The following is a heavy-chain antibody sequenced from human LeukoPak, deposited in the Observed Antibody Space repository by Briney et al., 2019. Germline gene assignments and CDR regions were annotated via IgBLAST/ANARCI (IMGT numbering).Heavy chain of an antibody. Sequence: PSQTLSLTCTVAGGSISSGACYWSWIRQPPGKGLECIGEINHSGSTNYNPSLKSRVTISVDTSKKQFSLKLSSVTAADTAVYYCVTYYFDSSGPKKNYWGQGTLVTVSS. CDR3: VTYYFDSSGPKKNY. J-gene: IGHJ4*02. V-gene: IGHV4-30-2*01. D-gene: IGHD3-22*01. CDR2: INHSGST. CDR1: GGSISSGACY.